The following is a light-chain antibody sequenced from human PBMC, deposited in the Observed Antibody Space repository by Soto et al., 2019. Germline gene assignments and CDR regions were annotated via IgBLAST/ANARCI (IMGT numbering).Light chain of an antibody. CDR1: QAISSA. Sequence: GDRVTITCRASQAISSALAWYQQKPGKPPKLLIYDASTLQSGVPSRFSGTASGTDFTLTINSLQPEDFATYYCQQRNSYPRTFGQGTKVDIK. V-gene: IGKV1-13*02. CDR2: DAS. CDR3: QQRNSYPRT. J-gene: IGKJ2*01.